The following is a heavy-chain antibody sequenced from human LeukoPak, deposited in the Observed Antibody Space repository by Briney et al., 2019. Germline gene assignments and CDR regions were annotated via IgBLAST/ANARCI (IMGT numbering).Heavy chain of an antibody. CDR1: GGSISSYY. J-gene: IGHJ4*02. V-gene: IGHV4-59*01. D-gene: IGHD6-19*01. Sequence: SETLSLTCTVSGGSISSYYWSWIRQPPGKGLEWIGYIYYSGSTNYNPSLKSRVTISVDTSKNQFSLKLSSVTAADTAVYYCARGSGWYLYWGQGTLVTVSS. CDR2: IYYSGST. CDR3: ARGSGWYLY.